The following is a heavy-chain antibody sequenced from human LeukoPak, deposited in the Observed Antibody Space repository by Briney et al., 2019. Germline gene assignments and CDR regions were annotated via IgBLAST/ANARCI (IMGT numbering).Heavy chain of an antibody. V-gene: IGHV4-61*02. D-gene: IGHD3-10*01. CDR3: ARDLWFGAGRVFDI. Sequence: SETLSLTCTVSGGSISSGSYYWSWIRQPAGKGLEWIGRFYTSGSTNYNPSLKSRVTISVDTSKNQFSLKLSSVTAADTAVYYCARDLWFGAGRVFDIWGQGTMVTVSS. CDR2: FYTSGST. CDR1: GGSISSGSYY. J-gene: IGHJ3*02.